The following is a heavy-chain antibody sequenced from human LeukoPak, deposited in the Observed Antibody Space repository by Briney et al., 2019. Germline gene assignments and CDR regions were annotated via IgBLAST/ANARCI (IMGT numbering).Heavy chain of an antibody. J-gene: IGHJ4*02. CDR3: AGERGFGEFDY. Sequence: SETLSLTCAVSGGSISSGGYSWSWIRQPPGKGLEWIGYIYHSGSTYYNPSLKSRVTISVDRSKNQFSLKLSSVTAADTAVYYCAGERGFGEFDYWGQGTLVTVSS. CDR1: GGSISSGGYS. V-gene: IGHV4-30-2*01. CDR2: IYHSGST. D-gene: IGHD3-10*01.